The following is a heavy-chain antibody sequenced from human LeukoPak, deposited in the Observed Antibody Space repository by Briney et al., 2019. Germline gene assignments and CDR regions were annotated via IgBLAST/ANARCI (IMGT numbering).Heavy chain of an antibody. CDR2: ISGSGGST. V-gene: IGHV3-23*01. D-gene: IGHD3/OR15-3a*01. CDR1: GFTFSSYA. Sequence: PGGSLRLSCAASGFTFSSYAMSWVRQAPGKGLEWVSAISGSGGSTYYADSVKGRFTISRDNAKNSLYLQMTSLRVEDTAVYYCASGRHDFLHWGQGTLVTVSP. J-gene: IGHJ4*02. CDR3: ASGRHDFLH.